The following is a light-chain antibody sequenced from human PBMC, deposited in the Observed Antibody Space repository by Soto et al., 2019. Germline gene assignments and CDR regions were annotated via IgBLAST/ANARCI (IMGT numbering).Light chain of an antibody. V-gene: IGKV3-20*01. CDR1: QTVTRSS. CDR3: QQYATSPLT. J-gene: IGKJ4*01. Sequence: ENVLTQSPGRLSLSPGERATLSCRASQTVTRSSIAWYQQKVGQPPRLLIYGASGRATGVPDRISGSGSGTVFTLTIERVEAEHFAVYHCQQYATSPLTFGGGTTLEIK. CDR2: GAS.